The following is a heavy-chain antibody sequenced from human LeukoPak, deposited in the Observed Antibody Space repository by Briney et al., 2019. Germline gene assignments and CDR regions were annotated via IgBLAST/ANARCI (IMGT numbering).Heavy chain of an antibody. V-gene: IGHV1-2*02. Sequence: ASVKVSCKSSVYTFIDSYIHWVRQAPGQRLEWRGWINPNTGAKKYARKFQGRVSMTRDTSINTAYMDLTNLRSDDTAIFYCARVKKLMPEFEFWGQGTLVTVSS. J-gene: IGHJ4*02. D-gene: IGHD2-2*01. CDR3: ARVKKLMPEFEF. CDR1: VYTFIDSY. CDR2: INPNTGAK.